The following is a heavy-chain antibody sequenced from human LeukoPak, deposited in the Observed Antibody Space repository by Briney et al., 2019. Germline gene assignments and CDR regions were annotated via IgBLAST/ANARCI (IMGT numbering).Heavy chain of an antibody. D-gene: IGHD3-22*01. V-gene: IGHV1-2*02. CDR2: INPNSGGT. J-gene: IGHJ4*02. CDR1: GYTFTGYY. CDR3: AVDSSGYYLPFDY. Sequence: ASVKVSCKASGYTFTGYYMHWVRQAPGQGLEWMGWINPNSGGTNYAQKFQGRVTMTRDTSISTAYMELSRLRSDDTAVYYCAVDSSGYYLPFDYWGQGTLVTVSS.